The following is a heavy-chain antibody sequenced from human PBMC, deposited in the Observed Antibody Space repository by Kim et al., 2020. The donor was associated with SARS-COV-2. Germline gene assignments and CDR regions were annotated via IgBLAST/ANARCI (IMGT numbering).Heavy chain of an antibody. D-gene: IGHD5-12*01. V-gene: IGHV3-30*01. CDR3: ARGRDSDYSRPDDAFDI. J-gene: IGHJ3*02. Sequence: SVKGRFNVSRDSSKNTLYLQMNSLTADDTAVYYCARGRDSDYSRPDDAFDIWGQGTMITVSS.